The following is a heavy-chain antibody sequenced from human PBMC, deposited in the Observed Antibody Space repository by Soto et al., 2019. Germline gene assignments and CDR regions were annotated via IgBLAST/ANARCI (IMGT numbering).Heavy chain of an antibody. CDR3: AKLIYPLNSSGLDV. Sequence: QVQLVQSGGGVVQPGRSLRLSCATSGFTFSSYDMHWVRHAPGKGLEWVALISYEGLNTYYADSVRGRFIISRDNSKNILYLQMHSLRPDDTAVYYCAKLIYPLNSSGLDVWGQGATVIVSS. D-gene: IGHD1-1*01. CDR1: GFTFSSYD. J-gene: IGHJ6*02. V-gene: IGHV3-30*18. CDR2: ISYEGLNT.